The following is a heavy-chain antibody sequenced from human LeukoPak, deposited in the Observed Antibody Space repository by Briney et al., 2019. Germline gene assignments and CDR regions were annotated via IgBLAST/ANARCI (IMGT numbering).Heavy chain of an antibody. J-gene: IGHJ5*02. Sequence: GEALNISCNCSGYSFTSYWIGWVRRMPGKGLEWMGIIYPGDTDTSYSPSFQGQDTISADKSISTAYLQWSSLKASDTAMYYCARRLGTVTTQNWFDPWGQGTLVTVSS. CDR3: ARRLGTVTTQNWFDP. CDR2: IYPGDTDT. CDR1: GYSFTSYW. D-gene: IGHD4-17*01. V-gene: IGHV5-51*01.